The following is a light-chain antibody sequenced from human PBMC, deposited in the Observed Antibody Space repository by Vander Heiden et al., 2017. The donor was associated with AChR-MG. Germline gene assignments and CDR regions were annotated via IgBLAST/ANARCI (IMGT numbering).Light chain of an antibody. CDR2: WAS. V-gene: IGKV4-1*01. J-gene: IGKJ2*01. Sequence: DIVITQSPASLAVSLGESATIDCKSSQSVLYSSNNKNYLAWYQQKPGQPPKLLIYWASTRESGVPDRFSGSGSGTDFTLTISSLQAEDVAVYYCQQYYSTPYTFGQGTKLEIK. CDR1: QSVLYSSNNKNY. CDR3: QQYYSTPYT.